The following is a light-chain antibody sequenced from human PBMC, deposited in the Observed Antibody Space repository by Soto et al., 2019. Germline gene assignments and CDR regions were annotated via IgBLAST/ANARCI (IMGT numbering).Light chain of an antibody. V-gene: IGLV2-14*01. CDR3: SSYTPSSTLV. CDR2: DVS. CDR1: SSDIGIYNY. J-gene: IGLJ3*02. Sequence: QSVLTQPASVSGSPGQSITISCTGTSSDIGIYNYVSWYQQHPGKAPKLIISDVSNRPSEVSYRFSGSKSDNTASLFISGLQAEDEADYYCSSYTPSSTLVFGGGTKVTVL.